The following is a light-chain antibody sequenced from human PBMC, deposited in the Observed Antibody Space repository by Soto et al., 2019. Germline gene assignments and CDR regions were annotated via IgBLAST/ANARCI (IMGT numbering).Light chain of an antibody. V-gene: IGKV3-15*01. CDR3: QQYNDWPPYT. Sequence: EIVMTQSPATLSVSPGERATLSCRASQSVRSNLAWYQLKPGQAPRLLMYDASTRATGIPARFSGSASGTEFTLTISSLQSEDFAVYYCQQYNDWPPYTFGQGTKLAIK. J-gene: IGKJ2*01. CDR2: DAS. CDR1: QSVRSN.